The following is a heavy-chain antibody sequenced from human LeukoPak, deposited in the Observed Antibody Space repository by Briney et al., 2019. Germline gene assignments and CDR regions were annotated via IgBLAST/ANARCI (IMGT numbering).Heavy chain of an antibody. Sequence: ASVKVSCKASGYTFTGYYMHWVRQAPGQGLEWMGWINTNTANPTYAQGFTGRFVFSLDTSVSTAYLQISTLKAEDTAVYYCARGGRGEDYWGQGTLVTVSS. CDR1: GYTFTGYY. D-gene: IGHD4-17*01. J-gene: IGHJ4*02. V-gene: IGHV7-4-1*02. CDR2: INTNTANP. CDR3: ARGGRGEDY.